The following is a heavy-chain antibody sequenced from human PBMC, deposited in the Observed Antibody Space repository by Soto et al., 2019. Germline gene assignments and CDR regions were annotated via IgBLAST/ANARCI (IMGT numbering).Heavy chain of an antibody. J-gene: IGHJ4*02. V-gene: IGHV3-21*01. CDR3: LIAVAGSFAPDY. CDR1: GFTFSTYS. Sequence: LRLSFAASGFTFSTYSMNWVRQAPGKGLEWVSYISSSSTYIYYADSVKGRFTISRDNAKNSLCLQMNSLRAEDTAVYYCLIAVAGSFAPDYWGQGTLVTVSS. D-gene: IGHD6-19*01. CDR2: ISSSSTYI.